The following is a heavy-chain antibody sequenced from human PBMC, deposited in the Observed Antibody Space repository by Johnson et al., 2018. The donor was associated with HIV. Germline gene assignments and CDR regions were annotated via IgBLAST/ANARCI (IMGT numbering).Heavy chain of an antibody. Sequence: VQLVESGGGLVQPGGSLRLSCAASGFTFSSYAMSWVRQAPGKGLEWVSAISGSGGSTYYADSVKGRFTISRDNSKNTLYLQMNSLRAEDTAVYYCAREPGIAVAGTDAFDIWGQGTMVTVSS. CDR1: GFTFSSYA. CDR3: AREPGIAVAGTDAFDI. J-gene: IGHJ3*02. CDR2: ISGSGGST. V-gene: IGHV3-23*04. D-gene: IGHD6-19*01.